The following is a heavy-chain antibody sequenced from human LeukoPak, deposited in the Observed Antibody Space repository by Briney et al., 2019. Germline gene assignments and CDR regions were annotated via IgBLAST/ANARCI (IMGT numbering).Heavy chain of an antibody. V-gene: IGHV1-8*01. CDR1: GYTFTSYD. CDR3: ATYSGSYMLDY. D-gene: IGHD1-26*01. CDR2: MNPNSGNT. J-gene: IGHJ4*02. Sequence: GASVKVSCKASGYTFTSYDINWARQATGQGLEWMGWMNPNSGNTGCAQKFQGRVTMTRNTSISTAYMELSSLRSEDTAVYYCATYSGSYMLDYWGQGTLVTVSS.